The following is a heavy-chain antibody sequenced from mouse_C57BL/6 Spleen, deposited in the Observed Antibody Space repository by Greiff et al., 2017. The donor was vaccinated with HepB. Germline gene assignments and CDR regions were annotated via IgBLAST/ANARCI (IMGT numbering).Heavy chain of an antibody. Sequence: EVMLVESGGGLVKPGGSLKLSCAASGFTFSDYGMHWVRQAPEKGLEWVAYISSGSSTIYYADTVKGRFTISRDNAKNTLFLQMTSLRSEDTAMYYCARDSNYDAWFAYWGQGTLVTVSA. CDR2: ISSGSSTI. CDR3: ARDSNYDAWFAY. V-gene: IGHV5-17*01. CDR1: GFTFSDYG. J-gene: IGHJ3*01. D-gene: IGHD2-5*01.